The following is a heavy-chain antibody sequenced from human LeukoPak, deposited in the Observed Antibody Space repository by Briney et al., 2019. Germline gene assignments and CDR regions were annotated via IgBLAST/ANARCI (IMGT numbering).Heavy chain of an antibody. Sequence: GGSLRLSCAASGFTFSTFAMIWVRQPPGKGLEWVSSIFPSGGQIHYADSVRGRFTISRDNSKSTLSLQMNSLRAEDTAIYYCATYRQVLLPFESWGQGTLVTVSS. CDR1: GFTFSTFA. J-gene: IGHJ4*02. V-gene: IGHV3-23*01. CDR3: ATYRQVLLPFES. D-gene: IGHD2-8*02. CDR2: IFPSGGQI.